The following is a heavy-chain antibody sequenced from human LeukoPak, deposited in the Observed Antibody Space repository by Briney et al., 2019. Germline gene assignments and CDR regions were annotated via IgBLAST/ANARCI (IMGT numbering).Heavy chain of an antibody. CDR3: ARDVAVAGDGGFDI. D-gene: IGHD6-19*01. V-gene: IGHV4-59*01. CDR2: ISYSETT. CDR1: GGSISSFY. J-gene: IGHJ3*02. Sequence: SETLSLTCTVSGGSISSFYWSWLRQPPGKGLEYIGYISYSETTSYNPSLKSRVTISVDTSKNQFSLKLTSVTAADMAVYYCARDVAVAGDGGFDIWGQGTMVTVSS.